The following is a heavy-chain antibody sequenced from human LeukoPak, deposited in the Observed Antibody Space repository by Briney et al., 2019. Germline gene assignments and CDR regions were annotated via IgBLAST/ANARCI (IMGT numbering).Heavy chain of an antibody. Sequence: PGGSLRLSCATSGFSFSSFWMSWVRQAPGKGLEWVANIKKDGSEKYYVDSVKGRFTISRDKSKNTLYLQMNSLRAEDTAMYYCAKDLGGYYFYFAYWGQGTLVTVSS. CDR2: IKKDGSEK. CDR1: GFSFSSFW. CDR3: AKDLGGYYFYFAY. J-gene: IGHJ4*02. D-gene: IGHD3-22*01. V-gene: IGHV3-7*03.